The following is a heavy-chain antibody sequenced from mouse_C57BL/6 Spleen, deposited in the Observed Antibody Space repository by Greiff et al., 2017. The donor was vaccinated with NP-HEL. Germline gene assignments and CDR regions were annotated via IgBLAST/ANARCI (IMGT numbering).Heavy chain of an antibody. V-gene: IGHV1-42*01. CDR3: ARYYYGSSSYWYFDV. Sequence: EVKLMESGPELVKPGASVKISCKASGYSFTGYYMNWVKQSPEKSLEWIGEINPSTGGTTYNQKFKAKATLTVDKSSSTAYMQLKSLTSEDSAVYYCARYYYGSSSYWYFDVWGTGTTVTVSS. D-gene: IGHD1-1*01. CDR2: INPSTGGT. J-gene: IGHJ1*03. CDR1: GYSFTGYY.